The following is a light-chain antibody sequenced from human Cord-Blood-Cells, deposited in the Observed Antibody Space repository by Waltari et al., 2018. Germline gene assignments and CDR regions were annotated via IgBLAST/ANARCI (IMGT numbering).Light chain of an antibody. CDR1: SSDVGGYNY. CDR3: SSYTSSSTPV. CDR2: DVS. J-gene: IGLJ3*02. V-gene: IGLV2-14*01. Sequence: QSALTQPASVSGSPGQSLTISCTGTSSDVGGYNYVSWYQQHPGKAPKLMIYDVSNRPSGDANRFSGSKSGNTASLTISGLQAEDEADYYCSSYTSSSTPVFGGGTKLTVL.